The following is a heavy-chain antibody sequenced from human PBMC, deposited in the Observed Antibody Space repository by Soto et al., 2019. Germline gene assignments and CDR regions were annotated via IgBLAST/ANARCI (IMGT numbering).Heavy chain of an antibody. CDR3: AKGGGRVGATTPLGY. CDR2: ISGSGGST. J-gene: IGHJ4*02. Sequence: PGGSLRLSCAASGFTFSSYAMSWVRQAPGKGLEWVSAISGSGGSTYYADSVKGRFTISRDNSKNTLYLQMNSLRAEDTAVYYCAKGGGRVGATTPLGYWGQGTLVTVSS. CDR1: GFTFSSYA. D-gene: IGHD1-26*01. V-gene: IGHV3-23*01.